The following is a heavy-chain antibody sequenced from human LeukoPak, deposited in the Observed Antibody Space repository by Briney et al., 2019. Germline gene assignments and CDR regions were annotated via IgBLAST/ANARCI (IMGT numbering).Heavy chain of an antibody. D-gene: IGHD6-13*01. V-gene: IGHV3-23*01. Sequence: GGSLRPCCAASECTLSSYAMNWVRQAPGKGLELVSGISGSGGRTYYAASVKRRFTISRDNSKNTLYLQMNSLRAEDTAVYYCAKDPRARIPGGVLQWGQGTLVSVPS. CDR2: ISGSGGRT. CDR1: ECTLSSYA. J-gene: IGHJ4*02. CDR3: AKDPRARIPGGVLQ.